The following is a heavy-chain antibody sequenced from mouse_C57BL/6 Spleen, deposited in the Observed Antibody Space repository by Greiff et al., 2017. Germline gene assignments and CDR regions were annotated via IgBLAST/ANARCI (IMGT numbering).Heavy chain of an antibody. CDR2: IYPGDGDT. V-gene: IGHV1-82*01. CDR3: ARSRTYAMDY. CDR1: GYAFSSSW. Sequence: VQQVESGPELVKPGASVKISCKASGYAFSSSWMNWVKQRPGKGLEWIGRIYPGDGDTNYNGKFKGKATLTADKSSSTAYMQLSSLTSEDSAVYFCARSRTYAMDYWGQGTSVTVSS. J-gene: IGHJ4*01.